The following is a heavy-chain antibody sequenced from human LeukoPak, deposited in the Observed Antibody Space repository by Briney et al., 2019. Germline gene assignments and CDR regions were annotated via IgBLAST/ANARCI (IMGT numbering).Heavy chain of an antibody. Sequence: SETLSLTCTVSGGSLSSSGYYWGWIRQPPGKGLEWLGTIYYSGSTYYNPSLKSRVTISVDTTKNQYPLKLSSVNAADTAVYYCARQLGYCSGGSCSFYFDHWGQGTLVTVSS. D-gene: IGHD2-15*01. CDR3: ARQLGYCSGGSCSFYFDH. V-gene: IGHV4-39*01. CDR2: IYYSGST. J-gene: IGHJ4*02. CDR1: GGSLSSSGYY.